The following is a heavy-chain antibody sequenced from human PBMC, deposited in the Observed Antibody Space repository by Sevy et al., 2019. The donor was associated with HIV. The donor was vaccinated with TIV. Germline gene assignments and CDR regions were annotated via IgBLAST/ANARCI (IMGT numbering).Heavy chain of an antibody. Sequence: GGSLRLSCAASGFTFSGYAMHWVRQAPGKGLEWVAVISYDGSNKYYADSVKGRFTISRDNSKNTLYLQMNSLRAEDTAVYYCARDKGWFGELLFGTFDYWGQGTLVTVSS. D-gene: IGHD3-10*01. CDR1: GFTFSGYA. J-gene: IGHJ4*02. CDR2: ISYDGSNK. V-gene: IGHV3-30-3*01. CDR3: ARDKGWFGELLFGTFDY.